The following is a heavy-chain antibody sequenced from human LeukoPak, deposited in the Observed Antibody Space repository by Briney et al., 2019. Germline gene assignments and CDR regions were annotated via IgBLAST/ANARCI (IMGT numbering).Heavy chain of an antibody. CDR2: ISSSSSYI. CDR3: ARDPYYYDSSGYC. D-gene: IGHD3-22*01. Sequence: GGSLRLSCAASGFTFSSYSTNWVRQAPGKGLEWVSSISSSSSYIYYADSVKGRFTISRDNAKNSLYLQMNSLRAEDTAVYYCARDPYYYDSSGYCWGQGTLVTVSS. J-gene: IGHJ4*02. CDR1: GFTFSSYS. V-gene: IGHV3-21*01.